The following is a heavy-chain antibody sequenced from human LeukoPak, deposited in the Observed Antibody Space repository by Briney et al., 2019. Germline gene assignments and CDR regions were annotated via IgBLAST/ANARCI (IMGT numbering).Heavy chain of an antibody. D-gene: IGHD3-10*01. Sequence: ASVKVSCKASGYTFTGYYMHWVRQAPGQGLEWMGWMNPNSGGTKYAQKFQDRVTMTRDTSISTAYMELSRLRSDDTAVYYCARSGWFDPWGQGTLVTVSS. J-gene: IGHJ5*02. CDR1: GYTFTGYY. CDR2: MNPNSGGT. V-gene: IGHV1-2*02. CDR3: ARSGWFDP.